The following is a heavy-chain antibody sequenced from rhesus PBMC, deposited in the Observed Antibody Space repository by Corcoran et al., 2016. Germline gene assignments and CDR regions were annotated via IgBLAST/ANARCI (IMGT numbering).Heavy chain of an antibody. Sequence: QVQLQESGPGVVKPSETLSLTCAVSGGSISSGYDWSWIRQPPGKGLEWIGSIYGSSGSTNYNPSLKNRVTISKDASKNQFSLKLSSVTAADTAVYYCARRRIYFDYWGQGVLVTVSS. D-gene: IGHD3-9*01. CDR3: ARRRIYFDY. CDR2: IYGSSGST. V-gene: IGHV4-76*01. J-gene: IGHJ4*01. CDR1: GGSISSGYD.